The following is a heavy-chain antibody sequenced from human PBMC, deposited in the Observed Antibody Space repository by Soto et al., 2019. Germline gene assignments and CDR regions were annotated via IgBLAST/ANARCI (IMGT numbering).Heavy chain of an antibody. CDR1: GFTVSNNF. V-gene: IGHV3-53*02. J-gene: IGHJ4*02. CDR3: ARDGNGQRGSPY. D-gene: IGHD3-16*01. CDR2: IYSGGSI. Sequence: VQLVESGGGLIQAGGSLRLSCAVSGFTVSNNFMMWVRQAPGKGLEWVSLIYSGGSISYADSVKGRFTISRDGSMNMLYLQMNSLTAGDTAVYYCARDGNGQRGSPYWGQGTLVTVSS.